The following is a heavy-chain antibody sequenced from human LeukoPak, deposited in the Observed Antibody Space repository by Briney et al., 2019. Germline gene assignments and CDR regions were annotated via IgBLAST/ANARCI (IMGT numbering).Heavy chain of an antibody. V-gene: IGHV3-21*01. Sequence: GGSLRLSCAASGFTFSSYSMNWVRQAPGKGLEWVSSISSSSSYIYYADSVKGRFTISRDNAKNSLYLQMNSLRAEDTAVYYCAKDRASIYGDYSHYYDSSGYQTLANAFDIWGQGTMVTVSS. CDR1: GFTFSSYS. CDR3: AKDRASIYGDYSHYYDSSGYQTLANAFDI. D-gene: IGHD3-22*01. CDR2: ISSSSSYI. J-gene: IGHJ3*02.